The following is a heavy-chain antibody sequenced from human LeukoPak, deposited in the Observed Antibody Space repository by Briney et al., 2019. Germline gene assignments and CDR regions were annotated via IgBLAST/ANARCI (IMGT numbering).Heavy chain of an antibody. CDR3: AKDEFDYGSGSYYTNY. J-gene: IGHJ4*02. D-gene: IGHD3-10*01. Sequence: GGSLRLSCAASGFTFSSYAMSWVRQAPGKGLEWVSAISGSGGSTYYADPVKGRFTISRDNSKNTLYLQMNSLRAEDTAVYYCAKDEFDYGSGSYYTNYWGRGTLVTVSS. CDR2: ISGSGGST. CDR1: GFTFSSYA. V-gene: IGHV3-23*01.